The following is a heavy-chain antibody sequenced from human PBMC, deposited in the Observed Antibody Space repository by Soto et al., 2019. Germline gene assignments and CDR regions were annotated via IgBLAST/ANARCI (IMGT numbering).Heavy chain of an antibody. J-gene: IGHJ4*02. CDR2: IFYSGIT. CDR1: GGSLSSSSW. CDR3: VNHGGVPYYHDF. Sequence: PSETLSLTCAVSGGSLSSSSWWSWVRQPPGKTLEWLGEIFYSGITKYNPSLNSRVTISADQSKNDFSLRLSSVTAADTAVYYCVNHGGVPYYHDFWGQGMLVTVYS. V-gene: IGHV4-4*02. D-gene: IGHD2-8*01.